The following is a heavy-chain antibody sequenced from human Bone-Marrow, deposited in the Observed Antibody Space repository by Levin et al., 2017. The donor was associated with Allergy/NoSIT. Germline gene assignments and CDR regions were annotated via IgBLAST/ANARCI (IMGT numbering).Heavy chain of an antibody. J-gene: IGHJ4*02. D-gene: IGHD6-25*01. Sequence: ASVKVSCAGSGFTFNNYWMHWVRQVAGKGLVWVSRINPDGSDTRYADSVKGRFSVSRDNARNTLYLQMNDLRADDTAVYYCVRDPSSGVDYWGQGTLVTVSS. CDR3: VRDPSSGVDY. CDR2: INPDGSDT. CDR1: GFTFNNYW. V-gene: IGHV3-74*01.